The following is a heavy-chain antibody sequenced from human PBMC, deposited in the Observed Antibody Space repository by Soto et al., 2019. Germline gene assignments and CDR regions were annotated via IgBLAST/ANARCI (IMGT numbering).Heavy chain of an antibody. J-gene: IGHJ6*02. Sequence: GGSLRLSCAASGFTFSSYWMSWVRQAPGKGLEWVANIKQDGSEKYYVDSVKGRFTISRDNAKNSLYLQMNSLRAEDTAVYYCARDSSSYGGDYRDYYYGMDVWGQGTTVTVSS. D-gene: IGHD2-21*02. CDR3: ARDSSSYGGDYRDYYYGMDV. CDR2: IKQDGSEK. CDR1: GFTFSSYW. V-gene: IGHV3-7*03.